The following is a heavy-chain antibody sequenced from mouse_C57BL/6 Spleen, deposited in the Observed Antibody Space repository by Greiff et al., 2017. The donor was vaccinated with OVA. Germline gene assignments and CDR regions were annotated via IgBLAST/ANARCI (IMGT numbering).Heavy chain of an antibody. Sequence: VKLQQPGAELVRPGPSVKLSCKASGYTFTSYWMHWVKQRPGQGLEWIGVIDPSDSYTNYNQKFKGKATLTVDTSSSTAYMQLSSLTSEDSAVYYCARGDYWGQGTTLTVSS. CDR3: ARGDY. CDR2: IDPSDSYT. V-gene: IGHV1-59*01. CDR1: GYTFTSYW. J-gene: IGHJ2*01.